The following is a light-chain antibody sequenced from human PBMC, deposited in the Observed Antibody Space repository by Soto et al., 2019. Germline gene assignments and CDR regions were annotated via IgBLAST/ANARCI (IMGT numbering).Light chain of an antibody. CDR2: EVS. V-gene: IGLV2-14*01. CDR3: SSYTSSSTLV. J-gene: IGLJ3*02. CDR1: SSDVDTYKY. Sequence: QSALTQPASVSGSPGQSITISCTGTSSDVDTYKYVSWYQQHPGKAPKLMIYEVSNRPSGVSNRFSGSKSGNTASLTIFGLQAEDEADYYCSSYTSSSTLVFGGGTKLTVL.